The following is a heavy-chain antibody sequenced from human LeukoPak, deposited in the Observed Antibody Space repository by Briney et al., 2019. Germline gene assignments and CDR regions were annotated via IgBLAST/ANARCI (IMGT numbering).Heavy chain of an antibody. V-gene: IGHV3-30*02. Sequence: PGGSLRLSCAASGITLSSYGMHWVRQAPGKWLEWVAFMRYDGSNRYYTDSVKARFTIYRDSSKNTLYLQMNSLTAEDTAVYYCARHSSGWYLLRQKQYYFDYWGQGTLVTVSS. J-gene: IGHJ4*02. CDR2: MRYDGSNR. D-gene: IGHD6-19*01. CDR1: GITLSSYG. CDR3: ARHSSGWYLLRQKQYYFDY.